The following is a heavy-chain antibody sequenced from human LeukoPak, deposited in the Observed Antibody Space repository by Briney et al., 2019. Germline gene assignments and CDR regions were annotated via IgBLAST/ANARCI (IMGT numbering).Heavy chain of an antibody. Sequence: GASVKVSCKASGGTFSSYAISWVRQAPGQGLEWMGGIIPIFGTANYAQKFQGRVTITADESTSTAYMELSSLRSEDTAVYYCARNYDSSGFSGDYWGQGTLVTVSS. V-gene: IGHV1-69*13. CDR3: ARNYDSSGFSGDY. D-gene: IGHD3-22*01. CDR1: GGTFSSYA. J-gene: IGHJ4*02. CDR2: IIPIFGTA.